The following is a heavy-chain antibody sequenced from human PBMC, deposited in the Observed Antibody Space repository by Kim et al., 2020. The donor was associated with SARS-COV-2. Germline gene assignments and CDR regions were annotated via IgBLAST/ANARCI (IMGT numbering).Heavy chain of an antibody. V-gene: IGHV7-4-1*02. CDR3: AREFGGDVIAVAGTVWFDP. CDR1: GYTFTSYA. CDR2: INTNTGNP. Sequence: ASVKVSCKASGYTFTSYAMNWVRQAPGQGLEWMGWINTNTGNPTYAQGFTGRFVFSLDTSVSTAYLQISSLKAEDTAVYYCAREFGGDVIAVAGTVWFDPWGQGTLVTVSS. J-gene: IGHJ5*02. D-gene: IGHD6-19*01.